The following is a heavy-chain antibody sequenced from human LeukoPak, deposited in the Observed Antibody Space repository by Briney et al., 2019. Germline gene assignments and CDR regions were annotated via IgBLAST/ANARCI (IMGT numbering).Heavy chain of an antibody. V-gene: IGHV3-15*01. CDR3: TTVYY. Sequence: PGGSLRLSCAARGFTFSDTWMSWVRQSPGQGLEWVGRIQSKADGGTPAYAVPVKGRFIISRDDSKNTVYLQMDSLKIEDTGVYYCTTVYYWGQGTVVTLAS. J-gene: IGHJ4*02. CDR1: GFTFSDTW. CDR2: IQSKADGGTP.